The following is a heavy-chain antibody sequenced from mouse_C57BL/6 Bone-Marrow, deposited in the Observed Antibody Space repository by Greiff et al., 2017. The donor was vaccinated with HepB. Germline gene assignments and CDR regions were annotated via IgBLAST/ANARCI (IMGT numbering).Heavy chain of an antibody. D-gene: IGHD2-4*01. Sequence: EVKLVESGAELVRPGASVKLSCTASGFNIKDDYMHWVKQRPEQGLEWIGWIDPENGDTEYASKFQGKATITADTSSNTAYLQLSSLTSEDTAVYYCTPIYYDYPDAMDYWGQGTSVTVSS. CDR2: IDPENGDT. V-gene: IGHV14-4*01. J-gene: IGHJ4*01. CDR1: GFNIKDDY. CDR3: TPIYYDYPDAMDY.